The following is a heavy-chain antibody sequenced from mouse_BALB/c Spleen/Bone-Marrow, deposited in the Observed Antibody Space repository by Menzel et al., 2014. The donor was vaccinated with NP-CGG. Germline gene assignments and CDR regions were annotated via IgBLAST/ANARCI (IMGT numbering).Heavy chain of an antibody. CDR2: IHPNSGNT. CDR1: GYTFTSSW. V-gene: IGHV1S130*01. J-gene: IGHJ2*01. CDR3: ARGDKGDYFDY. Sequence: VQLQQSGSVLVRPGASVKLSCKASGYTFTSSWMHWAKQRPGQGLEWIGEIHPNSGNTNYNEKFKGKATLTVDTSSSTAYVDLSSLTSEDSAVYYCARGDKGDYFDYWGQGTTPTVSS.